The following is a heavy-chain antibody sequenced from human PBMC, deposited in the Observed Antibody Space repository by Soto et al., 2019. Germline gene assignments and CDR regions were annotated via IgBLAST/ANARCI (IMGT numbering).Heavy chain of an antibody. J-gene: IGHJ4*02. CDR1: GYTFNSYW. V-gene: IGHV5-51*01. D-gene: IGHD4-17*01. Sequence: EAQLEQSGPEVKKPGESLKISCKTSGYTFNSYWIAWVRQMPGKGLEFMGIIYPGDSETRYSPSFQGQVTISADKSNTTAHLQWSSLKASDTAMYFCARLRVPLPVTKISSLELWGQGTLVTVSS. CDR2: IYPGDSET. CDR3: ARLRVPLPVTKISSLEL.